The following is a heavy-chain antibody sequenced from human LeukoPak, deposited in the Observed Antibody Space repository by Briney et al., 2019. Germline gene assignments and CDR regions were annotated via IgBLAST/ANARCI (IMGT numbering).Heavy chain of an antibody. CDR2: INPSGGST. CDR3: ARDPLLSTVTYYYGMDV. V-gene: IGHV1-46*01. CDR1: GYTFTSYY. Sequence: GASVTVSCKASGYTFTSYYMHWVRQAPGQGREWMGIINPSGGSTSYAQKFQGRVTMTRDTSTSTVYMELSSLRSEDTAVYYCARDPLLSTVTYYYGMDVWGQGTTVTVSS. D-gene: IGHD4-17*01. J-gene: IGHJ6*02.